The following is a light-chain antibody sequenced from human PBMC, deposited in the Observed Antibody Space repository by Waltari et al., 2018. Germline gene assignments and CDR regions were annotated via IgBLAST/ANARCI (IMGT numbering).Light chain of an antibody. Sequence: EIVLTQSPATLSLSPGERATLSCRASQSVSSYLAWYQQKPGQGPRLLIYDASKGATGIPARFSGSGSGTDFTLTINSLEPEDSAVYYCQQRNSWPLAFGQGTRLEIK. CDR2: DAS. CDR1: QSVSSY. V-gene: IGKV3-11*01. CDR3: QQRNSWPLA. J-gene: IGKJ5*01.